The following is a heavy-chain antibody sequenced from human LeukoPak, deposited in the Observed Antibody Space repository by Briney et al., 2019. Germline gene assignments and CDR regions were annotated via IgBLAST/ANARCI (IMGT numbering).Heavy chain of an antibody. V-gene: IGHV3-33*01. D-gene: IGHD3-10*01. Sequence: GGSLRLSCAASGFTFSSYGMHWVRQAPGKGLEWVAVIWYDGSNKYYADSVKGRFTISRDNSKNTLYLQMNSLRAEDTAVYYCARRAIITPGGFDYWGQGTLVTVSS. CDR3: ARRAIITPGGFDY. J-gene: IGHJ4*02. CDR1: GFTFSSYG. CDR2: IWYDGSNK.